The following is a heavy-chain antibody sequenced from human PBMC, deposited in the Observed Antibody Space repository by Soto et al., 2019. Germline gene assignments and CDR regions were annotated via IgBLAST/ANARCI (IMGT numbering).Heavy chain of an antibody. Sequence: QVQLVESGGGVVQPGRSLRLSCAASGFTFSSYAMHWVRQAPGKGLEWVAVISYDGSNKYYADSVKGRFTISRDNSKNTLYLQMNSLRAEDTAVYYCVRVAWYFDYWGQGTLVTVSS. V-gene: IGHV3-30-3*01. CDR1: GFTFSSYA. CDR2: ISYDGSNK. J-gene: IGHJ4*02. CDR3: VRVAWYFDY.